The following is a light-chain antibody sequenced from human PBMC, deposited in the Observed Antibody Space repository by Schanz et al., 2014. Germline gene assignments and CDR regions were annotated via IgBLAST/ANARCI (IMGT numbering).Light chain of an antibody. CDR2: AAS. CDR1: QSVGTN. Sequence: EIVMTQSPATLSVSPGERATLSCRASQSVGTNLAWYQQKPGQAPSLLIYAASARATGIPARFSGSGSGTEFTLTISRLEPEDFAVYYCQQHGTLPVTFGQGTKVEIK. J-gene: IGKJ1*01. V-gene: IGKV3-15*01. CDR3: QQHGTLPVT.